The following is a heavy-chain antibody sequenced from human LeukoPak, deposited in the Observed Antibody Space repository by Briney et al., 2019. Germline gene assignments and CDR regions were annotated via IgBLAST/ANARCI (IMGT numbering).Heavy chain of an antibody. CDR2: IYYSGST. J-gene: IGHJ3*02. V-gene: IGHV4-30-4*01. CDR3: ARSYDSPFYI. CDR1: GGSISSGDYY. D-gene: IGHD3-3*01. Sequence: PSETLSLACTVSGGSISSGDYYWSWIRQPPGKGLEWIGYIYYSGSTYYNPSLKSRVTISVDTSKNQFSLKLSSVTAADTALYFFARSYDSPFYIWGQGTIVTVSS.